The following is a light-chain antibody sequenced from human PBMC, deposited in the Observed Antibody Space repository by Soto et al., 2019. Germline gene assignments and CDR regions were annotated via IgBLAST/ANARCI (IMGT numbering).Light chain of an antibody. CDR2: GAS. Sequence: EIVLTQSPGTLSLSPGERAALSCRASQRLSSSSLAWYQQKPGHGPRLLIYGASRRATGIPDRFSATESGTDFTLTISSLEPEDFVVYYCQQRTNWLFTFGPGTKVDI. CDR1: QRLSSSS. CDR3: QQRTNWLFT. J-gene: IGKJ3*01. V-gene: IGKV3D-20*02.